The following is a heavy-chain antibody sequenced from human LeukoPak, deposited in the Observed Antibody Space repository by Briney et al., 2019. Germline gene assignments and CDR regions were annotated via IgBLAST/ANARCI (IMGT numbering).Heavy chain of an antibody. V-gene: IGHV4-4*07. CDR1: GGSISGYY. CDR3: ARSQIFEPFDY. CDR2: IYTSGST. Sequence: SETLSLTCTVSGGSISGYYWSWIRQPAGKGLEWLGRIYTSGSTNYNPSLKSRVTISVVTSKNQFSLKLSSVTAADTAVYYCARSQIFEPFDYWGQGTLVTVSS. J-gene: IGHJ4*02. D-gene: IGHD3-3*01.